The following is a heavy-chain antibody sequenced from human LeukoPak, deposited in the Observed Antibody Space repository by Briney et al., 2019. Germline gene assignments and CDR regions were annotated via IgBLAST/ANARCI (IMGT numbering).Heavy chain of an antibody. CDR3: ATPADDY. CDR1: GFTFSCYS. V-gene: IGHV3-7*01. J-gene: IGHJ4*02. Sequence: GVSLRLSCAASGFTFSCYSMNWVRQAPGKGLEWVANIKEDGSEKYYVDSVKGRFTISRDNAKSSLYLQMNSLRAEDTALYYCATPADDYWGQGTLVTVSS. CDR2: IKEDGSEK.